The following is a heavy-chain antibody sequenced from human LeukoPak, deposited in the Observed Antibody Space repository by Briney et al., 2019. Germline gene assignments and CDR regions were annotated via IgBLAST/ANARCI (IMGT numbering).Heavy chain of an antibody. CDR2: MKTDGTRI. J-gene: IGHJ4*02. CDR1: GFRFSNSW. D-gene: IGHD3-10*01. Sequence: GGSLRLSCAASGFRFSNSWMYWVRQGPGKGPVWVSRMKTDGTRIEYADSVKGRFTISRDNAKNTLFPQMSSLRVEDTAVYYCARGADHGGSYYPDWGQGTRVTVSS. CDR3: ARGADHGGSYYPD. V-gene: IGHV3-74*01.